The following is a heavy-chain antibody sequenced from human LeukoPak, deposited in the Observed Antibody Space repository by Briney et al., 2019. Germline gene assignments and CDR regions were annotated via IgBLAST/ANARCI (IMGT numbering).Heavy chain of an antibody. CDR3: AKDRGGSSQLGDAFDV. CDR2: IKQDGSEK. V-gene: IGHV3-7*03. Sequence: HTGGSLRLSCAASGFTFSSYSMNWVRQAPGMGLEWVANIKQDGSEKYYVDSVKGRFTISRDNAKNSLYLQMNSLRTDDTALYYCAKDRGGSSQLGDAFDVWGQGTMVSVSS. CDR1: GFTFSSYS. J-gene: IGHJ3*01. D-gene: IGHD2-15*01.